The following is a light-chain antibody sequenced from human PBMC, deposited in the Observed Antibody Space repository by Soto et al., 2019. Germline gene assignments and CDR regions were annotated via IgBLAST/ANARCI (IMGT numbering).Light chain of an antibody. CDR1: QSIGNY. CDR2: GAS. J-gene: IGKJ2*01. V-gene: IGKV1-39*01. Sequence: DIQMTQSPSSLSASVADRVTITCRASQSIGNYLNWYQQKPGKAPKLLIYGASSLESGVPSTFSGSGSGTDFTLTISSLQPEDFATYYCQQTYSNPPTFGQGTYLEIK. CDR3: QQTYSNPPT.